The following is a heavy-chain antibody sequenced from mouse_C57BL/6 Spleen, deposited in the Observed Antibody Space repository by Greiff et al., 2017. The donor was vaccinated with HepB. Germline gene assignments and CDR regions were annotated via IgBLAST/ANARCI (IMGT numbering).Heavy chain of an antibody. CDR2: IYPGDGDT. D-gene: IGHD1-1*02. V-gene: IGHV1-82*01. CDR3: ARSAHYGYFDY. CDR1: GYAFSSSW. Sequence: QVQLQQSGPELVKPGASVKISCKASGYAFSSSWMNWVKQRPGKGLEWIGRIYPGDGDTNYNGKFKGKATLTADKSSSTAYMQLSSLTSEDSAVYFCARSAHYGYFDYWGQGTTLTVSS. J-gene: IGHJ2*01.